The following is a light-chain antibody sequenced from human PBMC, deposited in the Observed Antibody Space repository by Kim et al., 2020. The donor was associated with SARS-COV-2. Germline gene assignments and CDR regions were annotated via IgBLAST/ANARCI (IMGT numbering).Light chain of an antibody. CDR1: TSNIGTNP. J-gene: IGLJ2*01. CDR2: DNH. Sequence: GQGVTISCSGSTSNIGTNPVNWYQHVPGTAPKLLIYDNHQRPSGVPDRFSGSKSGTSASLGISGLQSEDDGDYFCAVWDDGLNGVLFGGGTKLTVL. CDR3: AVWDDGLNGVL. V-gene: IGLV1-44*01.